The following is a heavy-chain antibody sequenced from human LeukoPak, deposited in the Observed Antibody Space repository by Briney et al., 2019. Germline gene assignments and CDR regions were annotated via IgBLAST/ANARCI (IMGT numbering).Heavy chain of an antibody. D-gene: IGHD6-19*01. CDR1: GGSISTYY. CDR2: ISYTGST. CDR3: ARDSSGWYADY. V-gene: IGHV4-59*01. Sequence: SETLSLTCAVSGGSISTYYWSWIRQPPGKGLEWIGYISYTGSTNYNPSLKSRVIISVDTSKNQFSLKLSSVTAADTAVYYCARDSSGWYADYWGQGILVTGSS. J-gene: IGHJ4*02.